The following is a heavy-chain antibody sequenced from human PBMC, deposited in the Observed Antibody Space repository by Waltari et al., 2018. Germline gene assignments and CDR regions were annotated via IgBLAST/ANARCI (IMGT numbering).Heavy chain of an antibody. CDR1: EFTFRHYA. J-gene: IGHJ6*02. CDR2: IGDRGRKT. V-gene: IGHV3-23*04. Sequence: VQVVESGGGWVQPGGSLRLSCASSEFTFRHYAMRWVRQVPGKGLQWVSGIGDRGRKTYYTESVKGRFTISRDNSKNMVYLQMNSLRDEDTAIYYCAKDKSNSEFYYHGMDVWGRGTTVTVSS. D-gene: IGHD3-10*01. CDR3: AKDKSNSEFYYHGMDV.